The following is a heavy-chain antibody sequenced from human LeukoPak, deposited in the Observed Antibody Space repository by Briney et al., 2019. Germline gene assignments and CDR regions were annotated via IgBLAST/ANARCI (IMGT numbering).Heavy chain of an antibody. V-gene: IGHV1-69*13. CDR1: GGTVSSYA. CDR3: ARKRGEVRYALDY. D-gene: IGHD1-1*01. CDR2: IIPIFGTA. Sequence: SVKLSFKASGGTVSSYAISWVRQAPGQGLEWMGGIIPIFGTANYAQKFQGRVTITADESTSTAYMELSSLRSQDTPVNYCARKRGEVRYALDYGGPGKLLTVSS. J-gene: IGHJ4*02.